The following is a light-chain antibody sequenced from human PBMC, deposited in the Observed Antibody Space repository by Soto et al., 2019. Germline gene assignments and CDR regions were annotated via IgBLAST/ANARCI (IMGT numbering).Light chain of an antibody. J-gene: IGKJ5*01. Sequence: QMTQSPSSLSASIGDRVTISCQASQDVGNFLNWYQQRPGKAPYLLIYDASNLDSGVSSRFSGSGSGRDFSFTITSLQPDDVATYFCQQYGSLPIPFGQGTRLEIK. CDR1: QDVGNF. CDR2: DAS. V-gene: IGKV1-33*01. CDR3: QQYGSLPIP.